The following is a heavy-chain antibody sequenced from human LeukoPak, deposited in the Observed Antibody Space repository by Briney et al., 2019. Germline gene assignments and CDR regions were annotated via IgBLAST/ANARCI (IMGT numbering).Heavy chain of an antibody. V-gene: IGHV4-59*01. CDR2: IYHSGST. CDR3: ARGLRGNWFDP. CDR1: GGSISSYY. Sequence: PSETLSLTCTVSGGSISSYYWSWIRQPPGKGLEWIGYIYHSGSTYYNPSLKSRVTISVDTSKNQFSLKLSSVTAADTAVYYCARGLRGNWFDPWGQGTLVTVSS. J-gene: IGHJ5*02.